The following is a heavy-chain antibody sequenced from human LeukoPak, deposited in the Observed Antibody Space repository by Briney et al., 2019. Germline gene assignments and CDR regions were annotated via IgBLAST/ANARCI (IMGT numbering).Heavy chain of an antibody. CDR1: GFTFSSYW. CDR3: ARERSENWFDP. J-gene: IGHJ5*02. Sequence: GGSLRLSCAASGFTFSSYWMSWVSQAPGKGLEWVANIKQDGSEKYYVDSVKGRFTISRDNAKNSLYLQMNSLRAEDTAVYYCARERSENWFDPWGQGTLVTVSS. V-gene: IGHV3-7*01. D-gene: IGHD3-3*01. CDR2: IKQDGSEK.